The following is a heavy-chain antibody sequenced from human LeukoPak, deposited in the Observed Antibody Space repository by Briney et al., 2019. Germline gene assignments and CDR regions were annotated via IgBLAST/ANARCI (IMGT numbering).Heavy chain of an antibody. D-gene: IGHD3-3*01. CDR2: FDPEDGET. J-gene: IGHJ6*02. V-gene: IGHV1-24*01. Sequence: ASVKVSCKVSGYTLTELSMHWVRQAPGKGLEWMGGFDPEDGETIYAQKFQGRVTITADESTSTAYMELSSLRSEDTAVYYCAGPSKGFLDYYGMDVWGQGTTVTVSS. CDR1: GYTLTELS. CDR3: AGPSKGFLDYYGMDV.